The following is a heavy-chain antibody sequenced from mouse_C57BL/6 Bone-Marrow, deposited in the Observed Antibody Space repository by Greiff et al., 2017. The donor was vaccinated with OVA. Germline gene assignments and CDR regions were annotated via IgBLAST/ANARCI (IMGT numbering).Heavy chain of an antibody. Sequence: VQRVESGAELARPGASVKLSCKASGYTFTSYGISWVKQRTGQGLEWIGEIYPRSGNTYYNEKFKGKATLTADKSSSTAYMELRSLTSEDSAVYFCARYVDYSKNYFDYWGQGTTLTVSS. CDR3: ARYVDYSKNYFDY. CDR2: IYPRSGNT. J-gene: IGHJ2*01. CDR1: GYTFTSYG. D-gene: IGHD2-5*01. V-gene: IGHV1-81*01.